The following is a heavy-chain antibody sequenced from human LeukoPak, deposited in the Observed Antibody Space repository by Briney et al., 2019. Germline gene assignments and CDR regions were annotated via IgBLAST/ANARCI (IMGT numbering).Heavy chain of an antibody. V-gene: IGHV4-61*02. CDR3: ASKRTYYDYVWGSYRPTNNIDY. J-gene: IGHJ4*02. CDR1: GGSISSGSYY. D-gene: IGHD3-16*02. CDR2: IYTSGST. Sequence: SQTLSLTCTVSGGSISSGSYYWSWIRQPAGKGLEWIGRIYTSGSTNYNPSLKSRVTISVDTSKNQFSLKLSSVTAADTAVYYCASKRTYYDYVWGSYRPTNNIDYWGQGTLVTVSS.